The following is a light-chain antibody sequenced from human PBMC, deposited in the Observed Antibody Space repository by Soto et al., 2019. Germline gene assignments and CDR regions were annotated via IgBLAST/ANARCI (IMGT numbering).Light chain of an antibody. V-gene: IGKV1-5*03. CDR2: KAS. J-gene: IGKJ2*01. Sequence: DIQMTQSPSTLSASVGDRVTITCRASQSISSWLAWYQQKPGKAPKLLINKASSLESGVPSRFSGSGSGTEFSLTSSGLRPGDFATYCCQQYDSYSITFGQGTKLEIK. CDR3: QQYDSYSIT. CDR1: QSISSW.